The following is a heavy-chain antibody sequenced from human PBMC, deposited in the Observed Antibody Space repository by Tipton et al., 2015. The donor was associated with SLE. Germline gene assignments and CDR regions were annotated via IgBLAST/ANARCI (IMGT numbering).Heavy chain of an antibody. D-gene: IGHD4-11*01. CDR3: ARGSYSNYFDY. J-gene: IGHJ4*02. CDR1: GDSISSGGYS. Sequence: LRLSCAVSGDSISSGGYSWSWIRQPPGKGLEWLEFIDYNKSPDYNPSLKSRVTISVDGSKNQFSLKLTSVTAADTAVYYCARGSYSNYFDYWGQGALVTVTS. V-gene: IGHV4-30-2*01. CDR2: IDYNKSP.